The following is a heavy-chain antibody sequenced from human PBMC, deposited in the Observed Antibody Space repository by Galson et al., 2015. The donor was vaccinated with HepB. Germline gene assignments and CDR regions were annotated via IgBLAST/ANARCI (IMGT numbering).Heavy chain of an antibody. J-gene: IGHJ5*02. V-gene: IGHV1-2*02. D-gene: IGHD4-17*01. CDR3: ARPGNTVTTEWWFDP. Sequence: SVKVSCKASGYTFTGYYMHWVRQAPGQGLEWMGWINPNSGGTNYAQKFQGRVTMTRDTSISTAYMELSRLRSDDTAVYYCARPGNTVTTEWWFDPWGQGTLVTVSS. CDR1: GYTFTGYY. CDR2: INPNSGGT.